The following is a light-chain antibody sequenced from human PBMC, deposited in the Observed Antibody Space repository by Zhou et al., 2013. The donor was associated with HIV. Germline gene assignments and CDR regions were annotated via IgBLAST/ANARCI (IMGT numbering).Light chain of an antibody. J-gene: IGKJ1*01. V-gene: IGKV3-15*01. Sequence: EIVMTQSPATLSVSPGERATLSCRASQSVSSKLAWYQQKPGQAPRLLIYGASTRATGIPARFSGSGSGTDFALTISRLEPEDFAVYYCQQYDSSIPTFGQGTKVEIK. CDR1: QSVSSK. CDR3: QQYDSSIPT. CDR2: GAS.